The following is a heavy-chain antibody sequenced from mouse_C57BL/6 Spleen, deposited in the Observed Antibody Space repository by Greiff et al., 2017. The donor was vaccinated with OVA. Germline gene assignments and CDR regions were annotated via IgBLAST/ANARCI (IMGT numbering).Heavy chain of an antibody. CDR1: GYTFTDYE. J-gene: IGHJ2*01. Sequence: VQLQQSGAELVRPGASVTLSCKASGYTFTDYEMHWVKQTPVHGLEWIGAIDPETGGTAYNQKFKGKAILTADKSSSTAYMELRSLTSEDSAVYYCTRSTTVVATLDFDYWGQGTTLTVSS. D-gene: IGHD1-1*01. V-gene: IGHV1-15*01. CDR3: TRSTTVVATLDFDY. CDR2: IDPETGGT.